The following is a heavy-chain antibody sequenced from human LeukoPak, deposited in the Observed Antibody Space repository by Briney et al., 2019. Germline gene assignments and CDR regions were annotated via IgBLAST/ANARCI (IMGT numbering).Heavy chain of an antibody. CDR1: GFTFGDYA. V-gene: IGHV3-49*04. CDR3: TRDLYYDFWSGFDY. Sequence: GGSLRLSCTASGFTFGDYAMSWVRQAPGKGLEWVGFIRSKAYGGTTENAASVKGRFTISRDDSKSIAYLQMNSLKTEDTAVYYCTRDLYYDFWSGFDYWGQGTLVTVSS. D-gene: IGHD3-3*01. J-gene: IGHJ4*02. CDR2: IRSKAYGGTT.